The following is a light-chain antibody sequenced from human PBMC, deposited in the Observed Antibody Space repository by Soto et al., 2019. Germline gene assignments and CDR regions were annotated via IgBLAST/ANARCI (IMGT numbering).Light chain of an antibody. CDR2: QGS. V-gene: IGLV3-1*01. Sequence: SYELTKPPSVSVSPGQTASITCSGDKLGDKYPCWYQQKPGQSPVLVIYQGSKRPSGSPERFSGSSSGNTATLTISGTQAMDEADYYCQAWDSSTYFFGTGTKVTVL. CDR3: QAWDSSTYF. CDR1: KLGDKY. J-gene: IGLJ1*01.